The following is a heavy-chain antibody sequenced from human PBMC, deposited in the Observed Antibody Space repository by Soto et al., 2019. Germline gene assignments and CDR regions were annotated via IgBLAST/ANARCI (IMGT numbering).Heavy chain of an antibody. J-gene: IGHJ5*02. D-gene: IGHD3-22*01. V-gene: IGHV4-39*01. CDR2: IYHTGNA. CDR3: ARDFFDSSDYTTNWFDP. CDR1: GGSISRTTYY. Sequence: SETLSLTCSVSGGSITGGSISRTTYYWGWMRQPPGKGLEWIASIYHTGNAYYNPSLKSRVTISVDTSKNQFSLKLTSVTAADAALYYCARDFFDSSDYTTNWFDPWGQGTLVTVSS.